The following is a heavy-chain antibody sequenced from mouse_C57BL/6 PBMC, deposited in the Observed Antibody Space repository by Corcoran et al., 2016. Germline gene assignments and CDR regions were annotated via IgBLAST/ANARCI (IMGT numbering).Heavy chain of an antibody. CDR3: ARSYYYGSWVDY. J-gene: IGHJ4*01. CDR2: INPNNGGT. CDR1: GYTFTDYY. V-gene: IGHV1-26*01. D-gene: IGHD1-1*01. Sequence: EVQLQQSGPELVKPGASVKISCKASGYTFTDYYMNWVKQSHGKSLEWIGDINPNNGGTSYNQKFKGKATLTVDKSSSTAYMELRSLTSEDSAVYYCARSYYYGSWVDYWGQGTSVTVSS.